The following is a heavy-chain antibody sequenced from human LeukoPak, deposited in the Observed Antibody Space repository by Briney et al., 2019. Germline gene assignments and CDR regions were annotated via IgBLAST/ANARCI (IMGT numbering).Heavy chain of an antibody. CDR3: AKKRDAFDI. D-gene: IGHD5-24*01. CDR1: GFTFSSYA. CDR2: LTDSGGTT. J-gene: IGHJ3*02. V-gene: IGHV3-23*01. Sequence: GGSLRLSCVASGFTFSSYAMGWVRQAPGKRPEWVSSLTDSGGTTYYVDSVKGRFTISRDNSKNTLYLHMNSLRAEDTAMYYCAKKRDAFDIWGQGTMVTVSS.